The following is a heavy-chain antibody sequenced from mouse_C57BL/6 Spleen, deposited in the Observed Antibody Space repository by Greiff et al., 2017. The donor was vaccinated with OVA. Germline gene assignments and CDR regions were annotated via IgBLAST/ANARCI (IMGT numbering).Heavy chain of an antibody. CDR3: ARHGNWYFDV. CDR2: IDPSDSYT. J-gene: IGHJ1*03. Sequence: QVQLQQPGAELVMPGASVKLSCKASGYTFTSYWMHWVKQRPGQGLEWIGEIDPSDSYTNYNQKFKGKSTLTVNKSSSTSYKQLSSLTSEDSAVYYCARHGNWYFDVWGTGTTVTVSS. D-gene: IGHD2-1*01. CDR1: GYTFTSYW. V-gene: IGHV1-69*01.